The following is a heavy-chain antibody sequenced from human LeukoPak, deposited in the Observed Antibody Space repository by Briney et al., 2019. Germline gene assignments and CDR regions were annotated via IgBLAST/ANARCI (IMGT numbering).Heavy chain of an antibody. CDR2: TYYRSKWYD. V-gene: IGHV6-1*01. Sequence: SQTLSLTCAISGDSVSSNNGAWNWIRQSPSRGLEWLGRTYYRSKWYDDYAESMKGRITISPDTSKNQFSLHVFSVTPEDTAVYYCARDVGTSGLYTFDYWGQGTLVTVSS. CDR3: ARDVGTSGLYTFDY. CDR1: GDSVSSNNGA. J-gene: IGHJ4*02. D-gene: IGHD6-19*01.